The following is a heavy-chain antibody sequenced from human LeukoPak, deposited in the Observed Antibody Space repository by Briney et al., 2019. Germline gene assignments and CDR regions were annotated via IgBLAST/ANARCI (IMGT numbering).Heavy chain of an antibody. V-gene: IGHV1-8*01. CDR3: ARGRTNYFDY. Sequence: GASVKVSCKASGYTFTSYDINWVRQASGQGPEWMGEMNPNSGNTVYAQKFQGRVTMTRDTPISTSYMELSSLRSDDTAVYYCARGRTNYFDYWGQGTLVTVSS. CDR1: GYTFTSYD. J-gene: IGHJ4*02. CDR2: MNPNSGNT.